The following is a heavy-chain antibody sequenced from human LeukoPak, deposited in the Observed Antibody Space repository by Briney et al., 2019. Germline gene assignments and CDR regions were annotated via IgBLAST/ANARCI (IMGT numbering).Heavy chain of an antibody. CDR2: ISHSGST. D-gene: IGHD1-1*01. V-gene: IGHV4-34*01. CDR3: ATQRDGYPSWFDP. Sequence: SETLSLTCAVYGGSLSGYCWSWIRQPPGKGLEWIGEISHSGSTSYNPSLKSRVTISVDTSKNQFSLNLKSVTAADTAVYYCATQRDGYPSWFDPWGQGTLVTVSS. CDR1: GGSLSGYC. J-gene: IGHJ5*02.